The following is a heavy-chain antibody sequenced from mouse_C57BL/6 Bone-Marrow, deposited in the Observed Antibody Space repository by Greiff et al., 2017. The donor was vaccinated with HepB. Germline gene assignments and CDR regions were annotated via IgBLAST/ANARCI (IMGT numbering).Heavy chain of an antibody. CDR3: ARSGGSSPGWFAY. V-gene: IGHV1-64*01. J-gene: IGHJ3*01. D-gene: IGHD1-1*01. CDR2: IHPNSGST. CDR1: GYTFTSYW. Sequence: QVQLQQSGAELVKPGASVKLSCKASGYTFTSYWMHWVKQRPGQGLEWIGMIHPNSGSTNYNEKFKSKATLTVDKSSSTAYMQLSSLTSEDSAVYYCARSGGSSPGWFAYWGQGTLVTVSA.